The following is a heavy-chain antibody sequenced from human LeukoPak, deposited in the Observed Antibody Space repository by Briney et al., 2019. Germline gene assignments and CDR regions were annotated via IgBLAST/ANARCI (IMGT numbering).Heavy chain of an antibody. D-gene: IGHD6-13*01. V-gene: IGHV1-18*01. Sequence: ASVKVSCKASGYTFTSYGISWVRQAPGQGLEWMGRISAYNGNTNYAQKLQGRVTMTTDTSTSAAYMELRSLRSDDTAVYYCARDTYSSSWYSLGAFDYWGQGTLVTVSS. J-gene: IGHJ4*02. CDR1: GYTFTSYG. CDR3: ARDTYSSSWYSLGAFDY. CDR2: ISAYNGNT.